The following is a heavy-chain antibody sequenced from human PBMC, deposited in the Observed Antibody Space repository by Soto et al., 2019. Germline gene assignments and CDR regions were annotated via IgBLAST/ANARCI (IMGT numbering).Heavy chain of an antibody. D-gene: IGHD3-10*01. Sequence: ASVKVSCKASGYTFTSYGISWVRQAPGQGLEWMGWISAYNGNTNYAQKLQGRVTMTTDTSTSTAYMELRSLRSDDTAVYYCARERITMVRDHYYYGMDVWGQGTTVTVSS. CDR1: GYTFTSYG. CDR2: ISAYNGNT. J-gene: IGHJ6*02. V-gene: IGHV1-18*01. CDR3: ARERITMVRDHYYYGMDV.